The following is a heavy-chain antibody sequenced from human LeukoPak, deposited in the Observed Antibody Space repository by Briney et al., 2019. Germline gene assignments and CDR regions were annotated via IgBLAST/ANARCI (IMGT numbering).Heavy chain of an antibody. D-gene: IGHD6-19*01. CDR3: ARERRSSGWYGDYYFDY. J-gene: IGHJ4*02. CDR2: ISYDGSNK. V-gene: IGHV3-30*03. Sequence: GGSLRLSCAASGFTFSSYGMHWVRQAPGKGLEWVAVISYDGSNKYYADSVKGRFTISRDNSKNTLYLQMNSLRAEDTAVYYCARERRSSGWYGDYYFDYWGQGTLVTVSS. CDR1: GFTFSSYG.